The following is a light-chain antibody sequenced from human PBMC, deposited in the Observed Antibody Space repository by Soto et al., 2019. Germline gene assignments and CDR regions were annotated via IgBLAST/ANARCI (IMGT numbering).Light chain of an antibody. J-gene: IGLJ2*01. CDR1: SSNIGTNY. CDR2: SND. CDR3: AAWDDSLSGPL. Sequence: QSVLTQSPSASGTPGQRVTISCSGTSSNIGTNYVYWYQQLPGTAPKVLIYSNDKRPSGVPDRFSGSKSGTSASLAISGLRSEDEADCYCAAWDDSLSGPLFGGGTKVTVL. V-gene: IGLV1-47*01.